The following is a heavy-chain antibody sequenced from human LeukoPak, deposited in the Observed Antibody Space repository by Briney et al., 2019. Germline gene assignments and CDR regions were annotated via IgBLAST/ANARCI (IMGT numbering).Heavy chain of an antibody. V-gene: IGHV1-8*01. CDR3: ARVGNWPTVTSYYYYYMDV. Sequence: ASVKVSCKASGYTFTSYDINWVRQATGQGLEWMGWMNPNSGNTGYAQKFQGRVTITRNTSISTAYMELSSLRSEDTAVYYCARVGNWPTVTSYYYYYMDVWGKGTTVTVSS. J-gene: IGHJ6*03. CDR1: GYTFTSYD. CDR2: MNPNSGNT. D-gene: IGHD4-17*01.